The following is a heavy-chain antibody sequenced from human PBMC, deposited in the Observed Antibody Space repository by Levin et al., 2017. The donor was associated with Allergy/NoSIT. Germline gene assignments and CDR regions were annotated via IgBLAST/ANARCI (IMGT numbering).Heavy chain of an antibody. D-gene: IGHD6-13*01. CDR1: GGTFSSYP. V-gene: IGHV1-69*04. Sequence: SVKVSCKASGGTFSSYPISWVRQAPGQGLEWMGRIIPILGIANYAQKFQGRVTITADKSTSTAYMELSSLRSEDTAVYYCARDSSSWFKIEYFQHWGQGTLVTVSS. CDR2: IIPILGIA. J-gene: IGHJ1*01. CDR3: ARDSSSWFKIEYFQH.